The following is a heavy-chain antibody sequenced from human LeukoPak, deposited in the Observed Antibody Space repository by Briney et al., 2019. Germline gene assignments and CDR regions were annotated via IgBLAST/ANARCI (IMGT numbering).Heavy chain of an antibody. D-gene: IGHD5-12*01. CDR3: ARVTRGSGYAFDI. J-gene: IGHJ3*02. V-gene: IGHV3-11*04. CDR2: ISYSGSTI. CDR1: GFTFSDYY. Sequence: PGGSLRLSCAASGFTFSDYYMSWIRQAPGRGLEWVSYISYSGSTIYYADSVKGRFTISRDNAKNSLYLQMNSLTAEDTAVYYCARVTRGSGYAFDIWGQGTMVTVSS.